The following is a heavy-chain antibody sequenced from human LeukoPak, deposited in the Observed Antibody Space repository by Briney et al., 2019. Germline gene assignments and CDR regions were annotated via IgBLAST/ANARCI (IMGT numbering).Heavy chain of an antibody. CDR1: GFTFSSYA. V-gene: IGHV3-23*01. J-gene: IGHJ5*02. CDR3: AKGTYYDFWSGSAWFDP. D-gene: IGHD3-3*01. Sequence: PGGSLRLSCAAYGFTFSSYAMSWVRQAPGKGLEWVSAISGSGGSTYYADSVKGRFTISRDNSKNTLYLQMNSLRAEDTAVYYCAKGTYYDFWSGSAWFDPWGQGTLVTVSS. CDR2: ISGSGGST.